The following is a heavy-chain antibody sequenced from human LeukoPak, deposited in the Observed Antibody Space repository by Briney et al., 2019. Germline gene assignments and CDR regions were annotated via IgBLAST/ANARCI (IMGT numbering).Heavy chain of an antibody. CDR2: IYPGDSDT. Sequence: GESLKISCNGSGYSFTSYWIGWVRHLPGKGLEGLVIIYPGDSDTRYSAAFQGQVTISADEYISTAYLQWSSLKASDTAMYYCARSGGSRRGGFDYWGQGTLVTVSS. V-gene: IGHV5-51*01. CDR3: ARSGGSRRGGFDY. D-gene: IGHD2-15*01. J-gene: IGHJ4*02. CDR1: GYSFTSYW.